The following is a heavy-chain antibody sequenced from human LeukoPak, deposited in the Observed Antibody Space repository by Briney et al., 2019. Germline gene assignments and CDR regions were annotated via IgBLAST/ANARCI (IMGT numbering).Heavy chain of an antibody. CDR3: ARMILLLGDVLTVPPRGFDY. V-gene: IGHV1-18*01. J-gene: IGHJ4*02. Sequence: ASVTVSCMASGYTFTTYGISWVRQAPGQGLECLGRISVYNGNTNYAQKLQGRVTMTTDTSTSTAYMELRSLRSDDTAVYYCARMILLLGDVLTVPPRGFDYWGQGTLVTASS. CDR2: ISVYNGNT. CDR1: GYTFTTYG. D-gene: IGHD3-9*01.